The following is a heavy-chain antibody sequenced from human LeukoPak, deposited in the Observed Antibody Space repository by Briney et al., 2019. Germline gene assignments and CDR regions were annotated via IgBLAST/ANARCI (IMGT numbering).Heavy chain of an antibody. CDR1: GFTVSSNY. CDR2: INHSGGT. V-gene: IGHV4-34*08. D-gene: IGHD3-10*01. J-gene: IGHJ6*03. CDR3: ARYYGSGSYPPSGYYYYMDV. Sequence: GSLRLSCAASGFTVSSNYMSWIRQPPGKGLEWIGEINHSGGTNYNPSLKSRVTISVDTSKNQFSLKLSSVTAADTAVYYCARYYGSGSYPPSGYYYYMDVWGKGTTVTVSS.